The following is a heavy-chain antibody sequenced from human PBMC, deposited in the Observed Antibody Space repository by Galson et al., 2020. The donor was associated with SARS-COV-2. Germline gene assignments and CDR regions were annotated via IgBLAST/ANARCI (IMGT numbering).Heavy chain of an antibody. Sequence: KMSGPTLVKLTQILTLTCTFSGFSLSTSGAGVGWIRQPPGKALEWLAVIYWDDDKRYCPSLKSRLTITTDTPKKQVVLTMTNMDPVDTATYYCAHRANPMTTVTTSINYFDYWGQGTLVPVSS. CDR3: AHRANPMTTVTTSINYFDY. CDR1: GFSLSTSGAG. D-gene: IGHD4-17*01. CDR2: IYWDDDK. J-gene: IGHJ4*02. V-gene: IGHV2-5*02.